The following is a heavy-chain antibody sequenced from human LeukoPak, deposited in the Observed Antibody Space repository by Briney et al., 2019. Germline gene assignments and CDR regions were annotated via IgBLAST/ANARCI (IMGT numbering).Heavy chain of an antibody. V-gene: IGHV4-34*01. CDR3: ARGLFSDGYYYYMDV. CDR2: INHSGST. CDR1: GGSFSGYY. D-gene: IGHD2-21*01. J-gene: IGHJ6*03. Sequence: NPSETLSLTCAVYGGSFSGYYWSWIRQPPGKGLEWIGEINHSGSTNYNPSLKSRVTISVDTSKNQFSLKLSSVTAADTAVYYCARGLFSDGYYYYMDVWGKGTTVTVSS.